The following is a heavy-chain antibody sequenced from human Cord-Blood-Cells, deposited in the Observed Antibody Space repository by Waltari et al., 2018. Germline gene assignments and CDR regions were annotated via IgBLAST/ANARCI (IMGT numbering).Heavy chain of an antibody. V-gene: IGHV3-53*01. Sequence: EVQLVESGGGLIQPGGSLRLSCAASGFTVSSNYMSWVSKAAGKGVEWVSVIDSSGSTYYADSVKGRFTISRDNSKNTLYLQMNSRRAEDTAVYYCAREGRVVDYGVDLWGRGTLVTVSS. CDR1: GFTVSSNY. D-gene: IGHD4-17*01. CDR2: IDSSGST. CDR3: AREGRVVDYGVDL. J-gene: IGHJ2*01.